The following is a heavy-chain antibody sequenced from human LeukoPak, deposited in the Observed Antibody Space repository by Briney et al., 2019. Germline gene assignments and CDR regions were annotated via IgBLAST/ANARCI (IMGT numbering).Heavy chain of an antibody. V-gene: IGHV3-7*01. CDR3: ARGSKWELLVYYFDY. D-gene: IGHD1-26*01. J-gene: IGHJ4*02. Sequence: PGGSLRLSCAASGFTFSSYWMSWVRQAPGKGLEWVANIKQDGSEKYYVDSVKGRFTISRDNAKNSLYLQMNSLRAEDTAVYYCARGSKWELLVYYFDYWGQGTLVTASS. CDR2: IKQDGSEK. CDR1: GFTFSSYW.